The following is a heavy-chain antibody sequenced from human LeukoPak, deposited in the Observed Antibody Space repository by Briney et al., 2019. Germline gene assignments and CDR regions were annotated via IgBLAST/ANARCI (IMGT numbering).Heavy chain of an antibody. D-gene: IGHD3-10*01. CDR1: GFTFSSYE. CDR2: ISGSGGST. V-gene: IGHV3-23*01. J-gene: IGHJ4*02. CDR3: AKDYYGSGSYFLTPDY. Sequence: GGSLRLSCAASGFTFSSYELNWVRQAPGKVLEWISAISGSGGSTYYADSVKGRFTISRDNSKNTLYLQMNSLRAEDTAVYYCAKDYYGSGSYFLTPDYWGQGTLVTVSS.